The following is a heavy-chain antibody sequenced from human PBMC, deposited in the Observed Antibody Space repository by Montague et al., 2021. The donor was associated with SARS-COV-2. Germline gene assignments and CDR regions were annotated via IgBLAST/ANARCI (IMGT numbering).Heavy chain of an antibody. D-gene: IGHD2-15*01. V-gene: IGHV1-18*01. CDR3: ARAVVVVVAATQYYYYYYGMDV. CDR1: GYTFTRYG. CDR2: ISAYNGNT. Sequence: SVKVSCKASGYTFTRYGISWLRQAPGQGLEWMGWISAYNGNTNYAQKLQGRVTMTTDTSTSTAYMELRSLRSDDTAVYYCARAVVVVVAATQYYYYYYGMDVWGQGTTVTVSS. J-gene: IGHJ6*02.